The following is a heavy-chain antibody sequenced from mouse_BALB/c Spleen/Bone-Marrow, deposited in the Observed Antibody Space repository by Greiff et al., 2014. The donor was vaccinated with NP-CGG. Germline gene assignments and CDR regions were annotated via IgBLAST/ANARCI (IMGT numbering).Heavy chain of an antibody. CDR3: ARSGDYGGFDY. CDR1: GYTFTSYW. Sequence: QVQLQQPGAELAKPGASVKMSCKASGYTFTSYWMHRVKQRPGQGLEWIGYINPSTGYTEYNQKFKDKATLTADKSSSTAYMQLSSLTSEDSAVYYCARSGDYGGFDYWGQGTTLTVSS. D-gene: IGHD2-4*01. V-gene: IGHV1-7*01. J-gene: IGHJ2*01. CDR2: INPSTGYT.